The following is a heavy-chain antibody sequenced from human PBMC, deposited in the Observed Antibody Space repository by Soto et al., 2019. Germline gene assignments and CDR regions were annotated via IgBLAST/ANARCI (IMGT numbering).Heavy chain of an antibody. CDR2: IYYSGST. D-gene: IGHD5-18*01. Sequence: SETLSLTCTVSGGSISSGGYYWSWIRQHPGKGLEWIGYIYYSGSTYYNPSLKSRVTISVDTSKNQFSLKLSPVTAADTAVYYCARRRPRNLWLPRSGYFDYWGQGTLVTVSS. J-gene: IGHJ4*02. V-gene: IGHV4-31*03. CDR3: ARRRPRNLWLPRSGYFDY. CDR1: GGSISSGGYY.